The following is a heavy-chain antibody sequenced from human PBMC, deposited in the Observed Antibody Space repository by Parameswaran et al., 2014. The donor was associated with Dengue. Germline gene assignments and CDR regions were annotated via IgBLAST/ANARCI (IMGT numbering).Heavy chain of an antibody. J-gene: IGHJ6*02. CDR3: ARDDDIVVLPAAMMSSQERHKNEHYYYYYGMDV. D-gene: IGHD2-2*01. Sequence: VRQAPGKGLGWVSSISSSSTYIYYADSVKGRFTISRDNAKNSLYLQMNSLRAEDTAVYYCARDDDIVVLPAAMMSSQERHKNEHYYYYYGMDVWDQGTTVTVSS. V-gene: IGHV3-21*01. CDR2: ISSSSTYI.